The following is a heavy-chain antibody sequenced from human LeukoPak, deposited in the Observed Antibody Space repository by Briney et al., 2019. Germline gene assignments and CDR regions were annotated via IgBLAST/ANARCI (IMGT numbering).Heavy chain of an antibody. Sequence: GESLKISCKGSGYSFTSYWIGWVRQMPGKGLEWMGIIYPGDSDTRYRPSFQDQVTISADKATGAAYLQWSSLKASDTAMYYCARRITWCDSFDIWGRGTMVTVSS. J-gene: IGHJ3*02. CDR1: GYSFTSYW. CDR2: IYPGDSDT. D-gene: IGHD2-21*02. CDR3: ARRITWCDSFDI. V-gene: IGHV5-51*01.